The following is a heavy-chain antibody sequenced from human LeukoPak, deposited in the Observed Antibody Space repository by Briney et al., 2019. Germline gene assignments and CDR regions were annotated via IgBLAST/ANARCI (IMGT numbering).Heavy chain of an antibody. CDR2: IYSDNRT. J-gene: IGHJ4*02. Sequence: PGGSLRLSCAASGFIVSSNHMSWVRQAPGKGLEWVSVIYSDNRTYYADSVKGRFTISRDNSKNTLFLQMNSLRAEDTAVYYCARAGPYYDFWSGYPLFDYWGQGTLVTVSS. V-gene: IGHV3-53*01. D-gene: IGHD3-3*01. CDR3: ARAGPYYDFWSGYPLFDY. CDR1: GFIVSSNH.